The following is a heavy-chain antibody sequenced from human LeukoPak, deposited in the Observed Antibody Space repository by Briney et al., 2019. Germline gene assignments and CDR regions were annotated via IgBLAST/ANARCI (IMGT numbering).Heavy chain of an antibody. J-gene: IGHJ4*02. CDR2: ISSSSSYI. CDR1: XXXXSXYS. CDR3: ARGTYSSGWTIDY. Sequence: GGSLRLSCXXXXXXXSXYSMNWVRQAPGKGLEWVSSISSSSSYIYYADSVKGRFTISRDNAKNSLYLQMNSLRAEDTAVYYCARGTYSSGWTIDYWGQGTLVTVSS. D-gene: IGHD6-19*01. V-gene: IGHV3-21*01.